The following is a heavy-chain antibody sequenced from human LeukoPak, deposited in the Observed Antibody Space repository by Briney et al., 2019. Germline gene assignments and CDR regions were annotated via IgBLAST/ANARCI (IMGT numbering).Heavy chain of an antibody. D-gene: IGHD5-24*01. CDR3: AKVQSRVGDLGGVDY. V-gene: IGHV3-23*01. J-gene: IGHJ4*02. CDR2: ISGSGGST. Sequence: GGSLRLSCAASGFTFSSYAMSWVRQAPGKGLEWVSAISGSGGSTYYAGSVKGRFTISRDNSKNTLYLQMNSLRAEDTAVYYCAKVQSRVGDLGGVDYWGQGTLVTVSS. CDR1: GFTFSSYA.